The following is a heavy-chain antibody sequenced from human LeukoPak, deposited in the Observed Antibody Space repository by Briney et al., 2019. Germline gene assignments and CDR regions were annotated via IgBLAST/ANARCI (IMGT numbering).Heavy chain of an antibody. CDR3: ARANDNDDSSGYSHDQ. V-gene: IGHV3-74*01. CDR1: GFTFSSYW. CDR2: INTDGTTT. D-gene: IGHD3-22*01. Sequence: PGGSLRLSCAASGFTFSSYWMHWVRQAPGKGLVWVSRINTDGTTTDYADSVKGRFTISRDNVKSTLYLQMNSLRAEDTAVYYCARANDNDDSSGYSHDQWGQGTLVTVSS. J-gene: IGHJ4*02.